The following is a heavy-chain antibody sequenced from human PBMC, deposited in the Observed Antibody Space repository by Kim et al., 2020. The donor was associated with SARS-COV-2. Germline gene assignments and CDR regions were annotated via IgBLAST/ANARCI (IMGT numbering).Heavy chain of an antibody. D-gene: IGHD3-22*01. CDR1: GGSISSYY. Sequence: SETLSLTCTVSGGSISSYYWSWIRQPPGKGLEWIGYIYYSGSTNYNPSLKSRVTISVDTSKNQFSLKLSSVTAADTAVYYCARLTTYSYDSSGYYYEGFDYWGQGTLVTVSS. CDR3: ARLTTYSYDSSGYYYEGFDY. CDR2: IYYSGST. J-gene: IGHJ4*02. V-gene: IGHV4-59*08.